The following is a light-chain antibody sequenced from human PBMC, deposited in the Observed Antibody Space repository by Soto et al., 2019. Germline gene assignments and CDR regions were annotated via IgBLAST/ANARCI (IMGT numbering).Light chain of an antibody. CDR1: SGSIASNY. Sequence: NFMLTQPHSVSESPGKTVTISCTGSSGSIASNYVQWYQQRPGSAPTTVIYKDDQRPSGVPDRFSGSIDSSSNSASLTISGLKTEDGADYYCQSYDSSNHVVFGGGTKLPS. V-gene: IGLV6-57*02. CDR2: KDD. J-gene: IGLJ2*01. CDR3: QSYDSSNHVV.